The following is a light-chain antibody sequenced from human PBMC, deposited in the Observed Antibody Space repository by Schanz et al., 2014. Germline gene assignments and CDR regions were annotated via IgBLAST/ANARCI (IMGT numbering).Light chain of an antibody. Sequence: EIVLTQSPGTLSLSPGERATLSCRASQSVSSSDLAWYQQKPGQAPRLLIYGGSTRATGVPARFSGSGSGTDFTLTISRLEPEDVAVYYCQQYERPALYTCGQGTKLEIK. CDR3: QQYERPALYT. J-gene: IGKJ2*01. CDR2: GGS. CDR1: QSVSSSD. V-gene: IGKV3-20*01.